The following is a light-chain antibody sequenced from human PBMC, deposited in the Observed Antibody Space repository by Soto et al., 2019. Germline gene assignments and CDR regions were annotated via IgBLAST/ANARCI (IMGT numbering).Light chain of an antibody. J-gene: IGLJ2*01. CDR2: DTS. CDR3: LLHYSDSLA. CDR1: TGAVTSGHY. Sequence: QAVVTQEPSLTVSPGGTVTLTCGSSTGAVTSGHYPYWFQQKPGQAPRTLIYDTSNKHSWTPARFSGSLLGGKVALTLSGAQPEDEADYYCLLHYSDSLAFGGGTKLTVL. V-gene: IGLV7-46*01.